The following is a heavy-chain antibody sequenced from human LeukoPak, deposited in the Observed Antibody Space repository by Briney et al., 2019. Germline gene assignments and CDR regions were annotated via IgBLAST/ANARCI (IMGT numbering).Heavy chain of an antibody. CDR1: GYTFTGYY. Sequence: ASVKLSCKAAGYTFTGYYMHWVRQAPGQGLEWTGWINPNSGSTNYAKKFQGRVTMTRDTSISTAYMELSRLRSDDTAVYYCARLYSSSSGGNWGQGTLVTVSS. V-gene: IGHV1-2*02. D-gene: IGHD6-13*01. J-gene: IGHJ4*02. CDR3: ARLYSSSSGGN. CDR2: INPNSGST.